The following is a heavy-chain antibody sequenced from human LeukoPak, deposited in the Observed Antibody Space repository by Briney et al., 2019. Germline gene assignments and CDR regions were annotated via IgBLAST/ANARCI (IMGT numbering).Heavy chain of an antibody. CDR1: GYTFTSYG. V-gene: IGHV1-18*01. D-gene: IGHD2-2*02. CDR2: ISAYNGNT. J-gene: IGHJ5*02. Sequence: ASVKISCKASGYTFTSYGISWVRQAPGQGLEWMGWISAYNGNTNYAQKRQGRVTMTTDTSTSTAYMELSSLRSDDTAAYYCARDIVVVPAAINWFDPWLQGTKVTV. CDR3: ARDIVVVPAAINWFDP.